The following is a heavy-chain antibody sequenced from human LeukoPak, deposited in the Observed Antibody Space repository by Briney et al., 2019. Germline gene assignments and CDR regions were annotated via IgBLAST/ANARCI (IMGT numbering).Heavy chain of an antibody. CDR2: ISSSSSYI. V-gene: IGHV3-21*01. D-gene: IGHD6-6*01. CDR1: GLTFSRYT. J-gene: IGHJ4*02. Sequence: GGSLRLSCAASGLTFSRYTMTWVRQAPGKGLEWVSSISSSSSYIYYAHSVKGRFTISRDNAKNSLFLEVNSLRAEDTAMYYCARDASSSAFDHWGQGTLVTVSS. CDR3: ARDASSSAFDH.